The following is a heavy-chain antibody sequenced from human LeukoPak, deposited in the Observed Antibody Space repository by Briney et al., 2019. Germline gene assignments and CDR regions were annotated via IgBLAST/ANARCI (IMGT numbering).Heavy chain of an antibody. CDR2: IYHSGST. D-gene: IGHD3-10*01. Sequence: PSETLSLTCAVSGGSISSSNWWSWVRQPPGKGLEWIGEIYHSGSTNYNPSLKSRVTISVDKSKNQFSLKLSSVTAADTAVYYCAREFYYYGSGSSNNWFDPWGQGTLVTVSS. CDR1: GGSISSSNW. CDR3: AREFYYYGSGSSNNWFDP. J-gene: IGHJ5*02. V-gene: IGHV4-4*02.